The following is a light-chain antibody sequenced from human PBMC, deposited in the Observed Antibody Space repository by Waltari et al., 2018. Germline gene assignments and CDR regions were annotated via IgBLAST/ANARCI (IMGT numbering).Light chain of an antibody. J-gene: IGLJ3*02. CDR2: RDD. CDR3: AAWAGSLSGRL. V-gene: IGLV1-47*01. Sequence: QSVLTQPPSASGTPGQRVSFSCSGSSSNIGSNYVFWYQQFPGTAPKLLIYRDDQRPPGVPDRFPASKGGTSAALVISAVRSEDEADYYCAAWAGSLSGRLFGGGTRLTVL. CDR1: SSNIGSNY.